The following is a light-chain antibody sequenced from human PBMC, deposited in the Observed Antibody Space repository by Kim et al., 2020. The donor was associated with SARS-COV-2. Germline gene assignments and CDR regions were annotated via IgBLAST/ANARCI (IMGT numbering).Light chain of an antibody. J-gene: IGKJ1*01. V-gene: IGKV1-39*01. CDR1: QSIKKS. CDR3: QQSYSTPPWT. Sequence: DIQMTQSPSSLSASVGDRVTITCRASQSIKKSLNWYQQRPGKAPTLLIYVSSTLQTGVPSRFSGSGSGTDFTLTISSLQPEDFATYYCQQSYSTPPWTFGQGTKLEI. CDR2: VSS.